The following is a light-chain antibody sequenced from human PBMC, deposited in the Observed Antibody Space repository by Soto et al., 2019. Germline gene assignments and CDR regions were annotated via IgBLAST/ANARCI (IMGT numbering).Light chain of an antibody. CDR1: SSNIGDNY. J-gene: IGLJ1*01. V-gene: IGLV1-51*01. Sequence: QSVLTQPPSVSAAPGQKVTISCSGSSSNIGDNYVSWYQQLPGAAPKLLIYDNGNRPSGIPDRFSGSKSGTSATLGITGLQTGDEADYYCGTWDSILSGYVFGTGTKVTVL. CDR3: GTWDSILSGYV. CDR2: DNG.